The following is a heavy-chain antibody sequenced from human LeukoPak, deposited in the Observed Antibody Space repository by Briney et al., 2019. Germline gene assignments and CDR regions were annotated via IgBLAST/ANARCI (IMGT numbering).Heavy chain of an antibody. D-gene: IGHD3-22*01. J-gene: IGHJ4*02. V-gene: IGHV3-30*18. Sequence: GGSLRLSCAASGFTFSSYGMHWVRQAPGKGLEGVAVISYDGSNKYYADSVKGRFTISRDNSKNTLYLQMNSLRAEDTAVYYCAKNLARYYDSSDYDYWGQGTLVTVSS. CDR2: ISYDGSNK. CDR3: AKNLARYYDSSDYDY. CDR1: GFTFSSYG.